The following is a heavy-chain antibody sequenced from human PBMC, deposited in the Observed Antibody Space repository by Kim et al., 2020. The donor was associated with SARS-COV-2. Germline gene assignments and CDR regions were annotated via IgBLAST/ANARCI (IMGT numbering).Heavy chain of an antibody. CDR3: AVLTGTPGAFDI. V-gene: IGHV4-59*13. CDR1: GGSISSYY. D-gene: IGHD1-1*01. J-gene: IGHJ3*02. CDR2: IYYSGST. Sequence: SETLSLTCTVSGGSISSYYWSWIRQPPGKGLEWIGYIYYSGSTNYNPSLKSRVTISVDTSKNQFSLKLSSVTAADTAAYYCAVLTGTPGAFDIWGQGTMV.